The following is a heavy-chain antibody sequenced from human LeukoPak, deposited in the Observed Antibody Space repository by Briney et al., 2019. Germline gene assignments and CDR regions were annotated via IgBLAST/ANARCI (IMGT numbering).Heavy chain of an antibody. CDR1: GDTVSSNSAA. Sequence: SQTLSLTCVISGDTVSSNSAAWTWIRQSPSRGLEWLGRTYYRSKWYNDYAVSVKSRITINPDTSKNQFSLQLNSVTPEDTAVYYCAREGLYFGYWGQGTLVTVSS. CDR3: AREGLYFGY. V-gene: IGHV6-1*01. D-gene: IGHD3/OR15-3a*01. CDR2: TYYRSKWYN. J-gene: IGHJ4*01.